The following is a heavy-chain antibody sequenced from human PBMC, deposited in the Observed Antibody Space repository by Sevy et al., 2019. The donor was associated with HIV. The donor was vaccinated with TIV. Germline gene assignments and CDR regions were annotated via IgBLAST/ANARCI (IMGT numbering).Heavy chain of an antibody. CDR3: TRNGGAFDNGFDP. CDR2: ISSSGSSI. Sequence: GGSLRLSCTASVFTFSSYDMNWVRQAPGKGLEWVSKISSSGSSIYYADSVKGRFTISRDNAKNSLNLQMNSLRAEDTAVYYCTRNGGAFDNGFDPWGQGTLVTVSS. CDR1: VFTFSSYD. D-gene: IGHD2-8*01. J-gene: IGHJ5*02. V-gene: IGHV3-48*03.